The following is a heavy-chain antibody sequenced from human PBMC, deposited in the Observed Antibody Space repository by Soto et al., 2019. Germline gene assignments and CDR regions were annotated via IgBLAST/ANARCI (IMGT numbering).Heavy chain of an antibody. CDR1: GYHFTTYG. Sequence: QFNLVQSGAEVKKPGASVKVSCKGSGYHFTTYGITWVRQAPGQGLEWMAWISAHNGHTDYAQKRQGRVTVSRDTSTSTAYIELSSQRRDDTATYYCARGRYGDYWDQGALVTVSS. CDR2: ISAHNGHT. V-gene: IGHV1-18*01. D-gene: IGHD1-1*01. CDR3: ARGRYGDY. J-gene: IGHJ4*02.